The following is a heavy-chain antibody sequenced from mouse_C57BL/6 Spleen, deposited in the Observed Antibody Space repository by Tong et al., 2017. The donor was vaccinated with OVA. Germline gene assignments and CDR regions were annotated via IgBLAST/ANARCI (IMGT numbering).Heavy chain of an antibody. CDR2: ISDGGST. V-gene: IGHV5-9-3*01. CDR1: GFTFSSYA. CDR3: ARQNYGSFAY. D-gene: IGHD1-1*01. J-gene: IGHJ3*01. Sequence: EVQLQESGGGLVKPGGSLKLSCAASGFTFSSYAMSWVRQTPEKRLEWVATISDGGSTYYPDTMERRFIISRDNTKKTLYLQMSSLRSEDTALYYCARQNYGSFAYWGQGTLVTVSA.